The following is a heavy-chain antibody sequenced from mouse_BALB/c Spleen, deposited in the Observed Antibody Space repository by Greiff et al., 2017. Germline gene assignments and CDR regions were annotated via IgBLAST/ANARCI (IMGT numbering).Heavy chain of an antibody. Sequence: DLVKPGASVKLSCKASGYTFTSYWINWIKQRPGQGLEWIGRIASGSGSTYYNEMFKGKATLTVDTSSSTAYIQLSSLSSEDSAVYFCARSLTTAWGQGTLVTVSA. V-gene: IGHV1S41*01. CDR2: IASGSGST. CDR3: ARSLTTA. CDR1: GYTFTSYW. J-gene: IGHJ3*01. D-gene: IGHD1-2*01.